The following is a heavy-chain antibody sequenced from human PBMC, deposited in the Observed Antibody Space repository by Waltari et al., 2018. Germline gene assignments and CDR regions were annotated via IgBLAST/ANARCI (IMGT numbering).Heavy chain of an antibody. V-gene: IGHV3-23*01. CDR3: AKGDWLDF. Sequence: EVQLLESGGGLVQPGRSLRLSCVASGFTFSSYAMTWVRQAPGRGLEWVAVINDDNYSTQYANSVKGRFTISRDNSKNTLYLQMNSLKGEDTALYYCAKGDWLDFWGQGTLVTVSS. J-gene: IGHJ4*02. D-gene: IGHD3-9*01. CDR2: INDDNYST. CDR1: GFTFSSYA.